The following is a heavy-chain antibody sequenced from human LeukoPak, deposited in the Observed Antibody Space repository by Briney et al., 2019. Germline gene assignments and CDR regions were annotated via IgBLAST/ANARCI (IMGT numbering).Heavy chain of an antibody. CDR2: ISSSSSYI. Sequence: GGSLRLSCAASGFTLSSYSMNWVRQAPGKGLEWVSSISSSSSYIYYADSVKGRFTTSRDNAKNSLYLQMNSLRAEDTAVYYCARDHNDSSGTSRSLDYWGQGTLVTVSS. J-gene: IGHJ4*02. V-gene: IGHV3-21*04. CDR1: GFTLSSYS. D-gene: IGHD3-22*01. CDR3: ARDHNDSSGTSRSLDY.